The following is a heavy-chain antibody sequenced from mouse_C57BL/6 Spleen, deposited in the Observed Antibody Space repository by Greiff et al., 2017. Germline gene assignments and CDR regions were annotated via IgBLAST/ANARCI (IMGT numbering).Heavy chain of an antibody. CDR1: GYSITSGYY. D-gene: IGHD5-5*01. J-gene: IGHJ2*01. Sequence: EVKLVESGPGLVKPSQSLSLTCSVTGYSITSGYYWNWIRQFPGNKLEWMGYISYDGSNNYNPSLKNRISITRDTSKNQFFLKLNSVTTEDTATYYCARERANYLYYFDDWGQGTTLTVSS. CDR3: ARERANYLYYFDD. CDR2: ISYDGSN. V-gene: IGHV3-6*01.